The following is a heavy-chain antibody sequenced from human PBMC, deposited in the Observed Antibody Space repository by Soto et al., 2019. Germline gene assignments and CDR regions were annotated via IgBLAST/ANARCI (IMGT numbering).Heavy chain of an antibody. J-gene: IGHJ4*02. V-gene: IGHV4-59*12. Sequence: TSETLSLTYSVSNGSISGFYWTWIRQPPGKILEWIGYIHYSGRTDYNPSLTSRATMSVDTSKNQFSLNLKSITAADTAVYYCVRVGVGIGNHFDSWGRGTLVTVSS. CDR3: VRVGVGIGNHFDS. CDR1: NGSISGFY. CDR2: IHYSGRT. D-gene: IGHD1-26*01.